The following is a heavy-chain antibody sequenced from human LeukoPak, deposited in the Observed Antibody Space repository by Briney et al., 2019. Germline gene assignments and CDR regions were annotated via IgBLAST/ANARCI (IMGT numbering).Heavy chain of an antibody. CDR3: ARLFGSGWPGYFYYAMDV. D-gene: IGHD6-19*01. CDR2: AYSDGDT. CDR1: GITVNSTY. J-gene: IGHJ6*02. Sequence: GGSLRLSCAASGITVNSTYISWVRQAPGKGLEWVSVAYSDGDTYYAGSVKGRFTISRDNSKNTLFLQMNSLRAEDTAVYYCARLFGSGWPGYFYYAMDVWGQGTTVAVSS. V-gene: IGHV3-66*04.